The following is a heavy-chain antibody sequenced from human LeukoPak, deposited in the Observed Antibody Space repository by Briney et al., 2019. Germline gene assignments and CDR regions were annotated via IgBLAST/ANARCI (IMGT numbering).Heavy chain of an antibody. J-gene: IGHJ4*02. CDR3: AKAGCGGDCYPPYYFDY. CDR2: INPSGGST. D-gene: IGHD2-21*02. CDR1: GYTFTSYY. V-gene: IGHV1-46*01. Sequence: ASVKVSCKASGYTFTSYYMHWVRQAPGQGLEWMGIINPSGGSTSYAQKFQGRVTMTRDTSTSTVYMELSSLRAEDTAVYYCAKAGCGGDCYPPYYFDYWGQGTLVTVSS.